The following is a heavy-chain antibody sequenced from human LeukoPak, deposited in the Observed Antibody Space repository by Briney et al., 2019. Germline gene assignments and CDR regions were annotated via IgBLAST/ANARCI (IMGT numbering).Heavy chain of an antibody. CDR1: GYTFTSYG. Sequence: GASVKVSCKASGYTFTSYGISWVRKAPGQGLEWMGWISAYNGNTNYAQKLQGRVTMTTDTSTSTAYMELRSLRSDDTAVYYCAFGYSYGSDPGVFDYWGQGTLVTVSS. CDR2: ISAYNGNT. D-gene: IGHD5-18*01. J-gene: IGHJ4*02. CDR3: AFGYSYGSDPGVFDY. V-gene: IGHV1-18*01.